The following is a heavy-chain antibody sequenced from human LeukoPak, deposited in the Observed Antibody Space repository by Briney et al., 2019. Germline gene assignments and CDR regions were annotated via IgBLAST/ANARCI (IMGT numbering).Heavy chain of an antibody. V-gene: IGHV3-66*01. J-gene: IGHJ4*02. D-gene: IGHD6-19*01. CDR3: ARDQMGPYSSGWYQY. CDR1: GFTVSSNY. CDR2: IYSDGST. Sequence: GGSPRLSRAASGFTVSSNYMSWVRQAPGKGLEWDSVIYSDGSTYYADSVKGRFTISRDNSKNTLYLQMNSLRAEDTAVYYCARDQMGPYSSGWYQYWGQGTLVTVSS.